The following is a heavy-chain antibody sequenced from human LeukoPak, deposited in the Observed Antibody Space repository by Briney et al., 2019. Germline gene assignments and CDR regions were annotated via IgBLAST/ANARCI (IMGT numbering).Heavy chain of an antibody. D-gene: IGHD6-13*01. CDR2: INPHGGGT. Sequence: GASVKVSCKASGYTFTAYYIHWVRQAPGQGLEWMGLINPHGGGTAYAQKFQGRVTMTRDTSTSTVYIDLSSLRSEDTAVYHCTRALHSSSWYFVYWGQGTLVTVSS. J-gene: IGHJ4*01. V-gene: IGHV1-46*01. CDR3: TRALHSSSWYFVY. CDR1: GYTFTAYY.